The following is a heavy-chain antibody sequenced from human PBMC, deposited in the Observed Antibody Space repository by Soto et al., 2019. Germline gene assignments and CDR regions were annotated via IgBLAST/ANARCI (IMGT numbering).Heavy chain of an antibody. J-gene: IGHJ4*02. Sequence: QVQLQESGPGLVKPSQTLSLTCTVSGGSISSGDYYWSWIRQPPGKGLEWIGYIYYSGSTYYNPSLKSLVTISVDTSKNQFSLKLSSVTAADTAVYYCARDVKRGYSGYETDYWGQGTLVTVSS. V-gene: IGHV4-30-4*01. CDR2: IYYSGST. CDR3: ARDVKRGYSGYETDY. CDR1: GGSISSGDYY. D-gene: IGHD5-12*01.